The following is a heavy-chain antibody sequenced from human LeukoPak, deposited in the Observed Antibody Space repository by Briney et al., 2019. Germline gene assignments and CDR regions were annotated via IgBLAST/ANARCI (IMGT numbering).Heavy chain of an antibody. D-gene: IGHD6-6*01. CDR3: ARIVSIVARVYWYFDL. CDR2: IKQDGSEK. Sequence: GGSLRLSCAASGFTFSSYWMSWVRQAPGKGLEWVANIKQDGSEKYYVDSVKGRFTISRDNAKNSLYLQMNSLRAEDTAVYYCARIVSIVARVYWYFDLWGRGTLVTVSS. V-gene: IGHV3-7*01. J-gene: IGHJ2*01. CDR1: GFTFSSYW.